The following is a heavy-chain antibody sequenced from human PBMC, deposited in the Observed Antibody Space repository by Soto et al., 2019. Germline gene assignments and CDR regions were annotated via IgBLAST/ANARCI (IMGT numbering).Heavy chain of an antibody. CDR3: AREVDAFDI. CDR2: ISYDGSNK. J-gene: IGHJ3*02. CDR1: GFTFSSYA. V-gene: IGHV3-30-3*01. Sequence: GGSLRLSCAASGFTFSSYAMHWVRQAPGKGLEWVAVISYDGSNKYYADSVKGRFTISRDNSKNTLYLQMNSLRAEDTAVYYCAREVDAFDIWGQGTMVTVSS.